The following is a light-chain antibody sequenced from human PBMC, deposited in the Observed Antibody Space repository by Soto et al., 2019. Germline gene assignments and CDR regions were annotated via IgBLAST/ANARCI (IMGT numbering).Light chain of an antibody. Sequence: QAVVTQPPSVSAAPGQKVTISCSGSSSNIGNNYVSWYQHLPGTAPKLLIYDNNKRPSGIPDRFSGSKSGPSATLGITGLQTGDEADYYCATWDSSLSGVVFGGGTKLTVL. CDR1: SSNIGNNY. CDR2: DNN. CDR3: ATWDSSLSGVV. V-gene: IGLV1-51*01. J-gene: IGLJ2*01.